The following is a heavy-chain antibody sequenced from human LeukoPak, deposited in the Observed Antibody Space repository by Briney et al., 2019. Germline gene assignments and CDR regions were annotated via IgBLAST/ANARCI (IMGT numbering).Heavy chain of an antibody. V-gene: IGHV3-53*01. J-gene: IGHJ4*02. CDR1: GFTVSGNY. D-gene: IGHD3-16*01. Sequence: GGSLTLSCAASGFTVSGNYMNWVRQAPGKGLEGVAGIYSGGSTYYADSVKGRFTISRDNSKNTLYLQMNRLRAEDTAVYYCARSDIGFDYWGQGTLVTVSS. CDR2: IYSGGST. CDR3: ARSDIGFDY.